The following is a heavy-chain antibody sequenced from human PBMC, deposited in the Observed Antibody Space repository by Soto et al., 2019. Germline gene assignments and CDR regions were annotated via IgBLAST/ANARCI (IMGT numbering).Heavy chain of an antibody. Sequence: GASVKVSCKASGYTFTSYGISWVRQAPGQRLEWMGWISAYNGNTNYAQKLQGRVTMTTDTSTSTAYMELRSLRSDDTAVYYCARADVDTAMVYYFDYWGQGTLVTVSS. J-gene: IGHJ4*02. CDR2: ISAYNGNT. CDR3: ARADVDTAMVYYFDY. V-gene: IGHV1-18*01. D-gene: IGHD5-18*01. CDR1: GYTFTSYG.